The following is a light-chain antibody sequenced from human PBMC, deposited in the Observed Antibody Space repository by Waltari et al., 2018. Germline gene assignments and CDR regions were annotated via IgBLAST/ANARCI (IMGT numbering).Light chain of an antibody. CDR1: SPNIGSTYD. Sequence: QSVLTQPPSVSGAPGQPVTIPSTGSSPNIGSTYDVHWYQQLPGTAPKPPIYGNSNRPSGVPDRFAGSKSGTPASLAITGLQAEDEADYYCQSYDRSLNGHVVFGGGTKVTVL. V-gene: IGLV1-40*01. CDR3: QSYDRSLNGHVV. CDR2: GNS. J-gene: IGLJ2*01.